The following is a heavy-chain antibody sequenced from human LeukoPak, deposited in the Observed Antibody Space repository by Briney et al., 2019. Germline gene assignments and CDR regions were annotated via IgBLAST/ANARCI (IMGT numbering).Heavy chain of an antibody. CDR3: ASGGYHYGWGVVY. V-gene: IGHV3-33*01. Sequence: PGGSLRLSCAASGFTFSSYGLHWVRQAPGKGLEWVAVIWYDESNKYYTDSVKGRFTISRDNSKNTLYLQMNSLRAEDTAVYYCASGGYHYGWGVVYWGQGPLV. J-gene: IGHJ4*02. CDR2: IWYDESNK. D-gene: IGHD3-10*01. CDR1: GFTFSSYG.